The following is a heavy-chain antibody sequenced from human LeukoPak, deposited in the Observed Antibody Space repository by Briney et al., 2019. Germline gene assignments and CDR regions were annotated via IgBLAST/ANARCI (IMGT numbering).Heavy chain of an antibody. V-gene: IGHV4-61*02. CDR1: GGSISSGSYY. D-gene: IGHD3-3*01. CDR3: ARARYDQSDY. J-gene: IGHJ4*02. Sequence: SETLSLTCTVSGGSISSGSYYWSWIRQPAGKGLEWIGRIYTSGSTNYNPSLKSRVTISVDTSKNQFSLKLSSVTAADTAVYYCARARYDQSDYWGQGTLVTVSS. CDR2: IYTSGST.